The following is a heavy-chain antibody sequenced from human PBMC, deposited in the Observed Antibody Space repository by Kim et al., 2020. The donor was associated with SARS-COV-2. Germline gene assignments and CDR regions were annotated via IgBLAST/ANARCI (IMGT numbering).Heavy chain of an antibody. Sequence: PSAVKSTFTISRENAKNALYLQMNSLRAGDTAVYYCARGRYSSGWYPDYWGQGTLVTVSS. V-gene: IGHV3-13*01. D-gene: IGHD6-19*01. CDR3: ARGRYSSGWYPDY. J-gene: IGHJ4*02.